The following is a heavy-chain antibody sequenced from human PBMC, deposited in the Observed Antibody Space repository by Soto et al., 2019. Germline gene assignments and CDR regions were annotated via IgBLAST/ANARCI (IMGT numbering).Heavy chain of an antibody. Sequence: GGSLRLSCAASGFTFSSYAMHWVRQAPGTGLEWVAVISYDGSNKYYADSVKGRFAISRDNSKNTLYLQMNSLRAEDTAVYYCARDDGSYYDYWGQGTLVTVSS. V-gene: IGHV3-30*09. CDR1: GFTFSSYA. J-gene: IGHJ4*02. D-gene: IGHD1-26*01. CDR2: ISYDGSNK. CDR3: ARDDGSYYDY.